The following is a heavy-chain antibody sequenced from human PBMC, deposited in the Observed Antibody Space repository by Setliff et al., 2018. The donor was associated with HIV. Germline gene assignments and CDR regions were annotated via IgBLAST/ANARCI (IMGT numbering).Heavy chain of an antibody. D-gene: IGHD3-10*01. V-gene: IGHV4-34*01. Sequence: PSETLSLTCTLNGVPLSDYYWNWIRQSPGKGLEWIVEVNHNGNINYNPSLESRVTISVDTSKNQFSLRMKSVNAGDTGKYYCVRRRGPMVRGVDPSPSYYFDYWGQGTLVTVSS. CDR3: VRRRGPMVRGVDPSPSYYFDY. J-gene: IGHJ4*02. CDR1: GVPLSDYY. CDR2: VNHNGNI.